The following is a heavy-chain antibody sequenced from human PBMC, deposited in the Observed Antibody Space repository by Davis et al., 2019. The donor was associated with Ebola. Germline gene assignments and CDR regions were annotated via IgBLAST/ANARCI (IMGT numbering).Heavy chain of an antibody. J-gene: IGHJ4*02. Sequence: GESLKISCAASGFTFNRYPMHWVRQAPGKGLEWVAVISVDGTSEDYADSVKGRFTLSRDNAKSTLYLQMNSLRVEDTAIYYCARDVAGGDSLWGQGTLVTVSS. V-gene: IGHV3-30-3*01. CDR1: GFTFNRYP. CDR2: ISVDGTSE. D-gene: IGHD6-19*01. CDR3: ARDVAGGDSL.